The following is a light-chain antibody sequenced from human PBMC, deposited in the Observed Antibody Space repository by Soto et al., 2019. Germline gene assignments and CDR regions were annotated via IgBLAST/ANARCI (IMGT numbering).Light chain of an antibody. Sequence: QSALTQPASVSGSPGQSITISCTGISSDVGGYNYVSWYQQHPGKAPKLMIYVVSNRPSGVSNRFSGSKSGNTASLTISGLQAEDEADYYCSSYTSSSTLVVFGTGTKVTVL. V-gene: IGLV2-14*01. J-gene: IGLJ1*01. CDR1: SSDVGGYNY. CDR2: VVS. CDR3: SSYTSSSTLVV.